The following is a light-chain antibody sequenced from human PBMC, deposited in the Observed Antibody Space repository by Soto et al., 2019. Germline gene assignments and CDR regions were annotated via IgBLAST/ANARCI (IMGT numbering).Light chain of an antibody. J-gene: IGKJ1*01. Sequence: IHVTQSPSTLSSSVGHSVTIICRASQSISSWLAWYQQKQGKAPKLLIYDASSLESGVPSRFSGSGYGTEFNLTISSLQTDDFATYYCQQYNTYPWTFGQGTKVDIK. V-gene: IGKV1-5*02. CDR1: QSISSW. CDR2: DAS. CDR3: QQYNTYPWT.